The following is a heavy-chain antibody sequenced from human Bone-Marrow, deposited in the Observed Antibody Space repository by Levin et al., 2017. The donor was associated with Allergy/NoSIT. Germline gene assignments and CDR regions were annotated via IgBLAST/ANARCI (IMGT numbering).Heavy chain of an antibody. CDR1: GFTFSGHY. Sequence: GESLKISCAASGFTFSGHYMTWIRQAPGKGLEWIAYISGSGTTRFHADSVKGRFTISRDNAKNSLYLQMNRLRAEDTAIYYCARDLLGEMATVNAFDLWGQGTMVTVSS. D-gene: IGHD5-24*01. CDR3: ARDLLGEMATVNAFDL. CDR2: ISGSGTTR. V-gene: IGHV3-11*01. J-gene: IGHJ3*01.